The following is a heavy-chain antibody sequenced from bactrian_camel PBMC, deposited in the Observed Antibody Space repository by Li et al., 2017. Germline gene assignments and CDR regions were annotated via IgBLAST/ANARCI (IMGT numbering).Heavy chain of an antibody. CDR1: GFTFNIYA. V-gene: IGHV3S40*01. CDR2: INTRGSST. J-gene: IGHJ4*01. Sequence: VQLVESGGGLVQPGGSLRVSCAASGFTFNIYAMSWVRQAPGKGLEWLSSINTRGSSTYYADSVKGRFTISRDNAKNTVYLQMHSLKSEDTALYYCATVAGSFADDYARARAYVYWGQGTQVTVS. CDR3: ATVAGSFADDYARARAYVY. D-gene: IGHD4*01.